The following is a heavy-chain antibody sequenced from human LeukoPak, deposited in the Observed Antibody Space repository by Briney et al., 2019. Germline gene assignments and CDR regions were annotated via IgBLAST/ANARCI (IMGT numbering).Heavy chain of an antibody. V-gene: IGHV4-4*07. CDR3: ARDHFVWYYGSGSYFWFDP. D-gene: IGHD3-10*01. CDR1: GGSISSYY. J-gene: IGHJ5*02. CDR2: IYTSGST. Sequence: SETLSLTCTVSGGSISSYYWSWLRQAAGKGLEWVGRIYTSGSTNYNPSLTSRVTMSVDTSKNQFSLKLSSVTAADTAVYYCARDHFVWYYGSGSYFWFDPWGQGTLVTVSS.